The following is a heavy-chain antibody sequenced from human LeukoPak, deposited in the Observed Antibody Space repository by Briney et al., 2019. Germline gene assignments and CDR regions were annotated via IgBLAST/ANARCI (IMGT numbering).Heavy chain of an antibody. V-gene: IGHV3-72*01. CDR2: TRNKAMSYTT. Sequence: PGGSLRLSCAASGFTFSDHYMDWVRQAPGKGLEWVGRTRNKAMSYTTKYAASVTGRFTISRDDSKSSLFLQMNSLQAEDTAVCYCVRVLSGLFYLDYWGQGTLVTVSS. CDR1: GFTFSDHY. CDR3: VRVLSGLFYLDY. J-gene: IGHJ4*02. D-gene: IGHD1-26*01.